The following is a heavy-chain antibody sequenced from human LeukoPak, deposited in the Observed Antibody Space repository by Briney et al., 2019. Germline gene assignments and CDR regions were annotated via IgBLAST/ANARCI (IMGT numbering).Heavy chain of an antibody. J-gene: IGHJ5*02. V-gene: IGHV4-59*01. Sequence: SETLSLTCTVSGGSISSYYWSWIRQPPGKGLEWIGYIYYSGSTNYNPSLKSRVTISVDTSKNQFSLKLSSVTAADTAVYYCARAITGWFDPWGQGTLVTVSS. CDR2: IYYSGST. D-gene: IGHD1-20*01. CDR1: GGSISSYY. CDR3: ARAITGWFDP.